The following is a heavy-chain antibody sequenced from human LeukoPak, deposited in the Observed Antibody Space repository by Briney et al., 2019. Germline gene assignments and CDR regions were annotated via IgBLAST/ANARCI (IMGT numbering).Heavy chain of an antibody. D-gene: IGHD6-19*01. V-gene: IGHV1-2*06. CDR2: INPNSGGT. J-gene: IGHJ5*02. CDR3: ARDRLAGNNWFDP. CDR1: GYTFTGYY. Sequence: ASVKVSCKASGYTFTGYYMHWVRQAPGQGLEWMGRINPNSGGTNYAQKFQGRVTMTRDTSISTAYMELSRLRSDDTAAYYCARDRLAGNNWFDPWGQGTLVTVSS.